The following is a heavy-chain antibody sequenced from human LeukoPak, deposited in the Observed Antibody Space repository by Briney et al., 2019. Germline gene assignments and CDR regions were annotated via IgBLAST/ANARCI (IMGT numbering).Heavy chain of an antibody. V-gene: IGHV3-7*01. CDR1: VFTYSSYW. CDR3: YYEGL. CDR2: INQLGSKT. J-gene: IGHJ4*02. D-gene: IGHD3-22*01. Sequence: GGSLRLSCAASVFTYSSYWMTWVSQAPGKGLEWVANINQLGSKTLYVDSVKGRFTISRDNGKNSLYLQMNRLRVDDTTMYHCYYEGLWGQGTLVTVSS.